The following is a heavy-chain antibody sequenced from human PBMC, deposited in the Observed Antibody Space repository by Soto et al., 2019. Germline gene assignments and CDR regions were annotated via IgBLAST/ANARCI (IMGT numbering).Heavy chain of an antibody. CDR2: ISYDGSNK. CDR3: AKDLHY. Sequence: QVQLVESGGGVVQPGRSLRLSCAASGFTFSSYGMHWVRQAPGKGLEWVAVISYDGSNKYYADSVKGRFTISRDNSKNTLYLQMNSLRAEDTAVYYCAKDLHYWGQGTLVTVSS. CDR1: GFTFSSYG. V-gene: IGHV3-30*18. J-gene: IGHJ4*02.